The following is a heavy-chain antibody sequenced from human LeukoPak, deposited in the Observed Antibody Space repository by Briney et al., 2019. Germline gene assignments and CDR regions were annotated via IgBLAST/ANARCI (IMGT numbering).Heavy chain of an antibody. Sequence: GASVKVSCKASGGTFSSYAMSWVRQAPGQGLEWMGGIIPIFGTANYAQKFQGRVTITTDESTSTAYMELSSLRSEDTAVYYCARGGRVAARPVYYYYYMDVWGKGTTATVSS. CDR1: GGTFSSYA. J-gene: IGHJ6*03. V-gene: IGHV1-69*05. D-gene: IGHD6-6*01. CDR2: IIPIFGTA. CDR3: ARGGRVAARPVYYYYYMDV.